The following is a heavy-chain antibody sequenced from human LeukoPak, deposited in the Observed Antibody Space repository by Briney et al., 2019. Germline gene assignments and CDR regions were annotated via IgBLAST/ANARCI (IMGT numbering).Heavy chain of an antibody. CDR3: ARERGRELKLDAFDI. CDR2: INHGGST. J-gene: IGHJ3*02. D-gene: IGHD1-26*01. CDR1: GGSFSGYY. Sequence: ETLSLTCAVYGGSFSGYYWSWIRQPPGKGLEWIGEINHGGSTNYNPSLKSRVTISVDKSKNQFSLKLSSVTAADTAVYYCARERGRELKLDAFDIWGQGTMVTVSS. V-gene: IGHV4-34*01.